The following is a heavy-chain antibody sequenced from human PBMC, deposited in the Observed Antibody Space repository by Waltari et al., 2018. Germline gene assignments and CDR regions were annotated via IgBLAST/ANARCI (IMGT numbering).Heavy chain of an antibody. V-gene: IGHV4-59*01. D-gene: IGHD6-13*01. J-gene: IGHJ4*02. CDR2: IHDSGST. Sequence: QVQLQESGPGLVKPSETLSLTCTAPGGSISTYYWSWIRQPPGKGLEWIGYIHDSGSTSYNPSLKSRVTISVDTSKNQLSLKVSSVTAADTAVYYCAREYSSFDYWGQGTLVTVSS. CDR1: GGSISTYY. CDR3: AREYSSFDY.